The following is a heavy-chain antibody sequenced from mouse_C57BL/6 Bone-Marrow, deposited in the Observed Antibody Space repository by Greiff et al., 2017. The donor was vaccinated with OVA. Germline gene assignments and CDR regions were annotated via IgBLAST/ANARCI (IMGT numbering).Heavy chain of an antibody. CDR3: ARAPIYYGNPAWFAY. CDR2: ISYDGSN. D-gene: IGHD2-1*01. CDR1: GYSITSGYY. Sequence: EVQLVESGPGLVKPSQSLSLTCSVTGYSITSGYYWNWIRQFPGNKLEWMGYISYDGSNNYNPSLKNRISITRDTYKNQFFLKLNSVTTEDTATYYCARAPIYYGNPAWFAYWGQGTLVTVSA. V-gene: IGHV3-6*01. J-gene: IGHJ3*01.